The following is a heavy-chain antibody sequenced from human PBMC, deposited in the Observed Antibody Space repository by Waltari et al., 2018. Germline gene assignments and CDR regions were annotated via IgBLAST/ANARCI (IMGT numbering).Heavy chain of an antibody. J-gene: IGHJ4*02. CDR3: AGVKVEMVTIWVFDS. CDR1: GDSVSSNGVA. CDR2: TYYRSRWFS. V-gene: IGHV6-1*01. D-gene: IGHD5-18*01. Sequence: QVQLQQSGPGVVKPSQTLSLTCAISGDSVSSNGVAWNRIRQSPSRGLEWLGRTYYRSRWFSESAVSMRSRLTISADTSKNQFSLQLNSVTPEDTAVYYCAGVKVEMVTIWVFDSWGQGTLVSVSS.